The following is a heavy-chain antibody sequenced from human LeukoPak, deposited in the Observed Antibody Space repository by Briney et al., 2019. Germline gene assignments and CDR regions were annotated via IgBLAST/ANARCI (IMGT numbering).Heavy chain of an antibody. CDR2: IESQKDGGTT. J-gene: IGHJ4*02. CDR3: TIDRVKMHRSGWYYFDN. CDR1: GLTFNNAW. Sequence: GGSLRLSCATSGLTFNNAWMSWVRQAPGKGLEWVGRIESQKDGGTTDYAAPVRGRFVISRDDSKNTLYLHMNFVKTEDAAVYNCTIDRVKMHRSGWYYFDNWGQGSLVIVSS. V-gene: IGHV3-15*04. D-gene: IGHD6-19*01.